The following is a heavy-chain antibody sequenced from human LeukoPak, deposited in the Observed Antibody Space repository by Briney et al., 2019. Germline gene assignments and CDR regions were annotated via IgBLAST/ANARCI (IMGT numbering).Heavy chain of an antibody. CDR1: GYSISSGYY. D-gene: IGHD3-22*01. J-gene: IGHJ5*02. CDR2: IYHSGST. Sequence: SETLSLTCTVSGYSISSGYYWGWIRQPPGKGLEWIGSIYHSGSTYYNPSLKSRVTISVDTSKNQFSLKLSSVTAADTAVYYCAREYRNYYDSSGYFFPWGQGTLVTVSS. CDR3: AREYRNYYDSSGYFFP. V-gene: IGHV4-38-2*02.